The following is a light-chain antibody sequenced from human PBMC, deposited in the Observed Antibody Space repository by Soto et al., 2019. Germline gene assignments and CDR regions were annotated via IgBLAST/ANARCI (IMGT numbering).Light chain of an antibody. Sequence: EIVLTQSPGTLSLSPGERATLSCRASQSVSSSYLAWYQQKPGQAPGVLIYGASSRATGIPDRFSGSGSGTDFTLTISRLEPEDFAVYYCQQYGYPPWTFGQGTKVEIK. CDR1: QSVSSSY. J-gene: IGKJ1*01. CDR3: QQYGYPPWT. V-gene: IGKV3-20*01. CDR2: GAS.